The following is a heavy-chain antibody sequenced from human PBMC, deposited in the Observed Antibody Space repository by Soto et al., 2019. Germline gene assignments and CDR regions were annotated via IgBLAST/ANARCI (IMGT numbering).Heavy chain of an antibody. D-gene: IGHD3-10*01. CDR1: GGSFSGYY. CDR2: INHSGST. Sequence: PSETLSLTCAVYGGSFSGYYWSWIRQPPGKGLEWIGEINHSGSTNYNPSLKSRVTISVDTSKNQFSLKLSSVTAADTAVYYCARVMVRGVIKIDYWGQGTLVTVSS. V-gene: IGHV4-34*01. J-gene: IGHJ4*02. CDR3: ARVMVRGVIKIDY.